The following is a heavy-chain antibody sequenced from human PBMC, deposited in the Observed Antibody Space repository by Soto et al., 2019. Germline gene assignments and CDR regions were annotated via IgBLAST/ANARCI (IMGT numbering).Heavy chain of an antibody. V-gene: IGHV1-18*01. CDR2: ISAYNGNT. Sequence: QVQLVQSGAEVKKPGASVKVSCKASGYTFTNYGISWVRQAPGQGLEWMGWISAYNGNTNYAQKLQGRVTMTTDTSTSTAYMELRSLRSDDTAMYYCASHYDSSGLRGKYGMDVWGQGTTVTVYS. D-gene: IGHD3-22*01. J-gene: IGHJ6*02. CDR3: ASHYDSSGLRGKYGMDV. CDR1: GYTFTNYG.